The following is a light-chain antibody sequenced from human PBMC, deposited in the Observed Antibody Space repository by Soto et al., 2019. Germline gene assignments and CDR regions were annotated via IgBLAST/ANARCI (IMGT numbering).Light chain of an antibody. V-gene: IGLV2-14*01. CDR2: DVS. J-gene: IGLJ2*01. CDR3: SSYTSCSTLPVG. Sequence: QSALTQPASVSGSPGQSITISCTGTSSDVGGYNYVSWYQQNPGKAPKLMIYDVSNRPSGVSNRVSDSKSGNTASLTISGLQAEDEADYYCSSYTSCSTLPVGFGGGTKLTVL. CDR1: SSDVGGYNY.